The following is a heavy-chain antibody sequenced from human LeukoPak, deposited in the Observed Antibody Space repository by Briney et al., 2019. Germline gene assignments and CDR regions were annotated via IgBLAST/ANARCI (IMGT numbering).Heavy chain of an antibody. D-gene: IGHD6-6*01. CDR1: GGSFSGYY. Sequence: SETLSLTCAVYGGSFSGYYWSWIRQPPGKGLEWIGEINHSGSTNYNPSLKSRVTISVDTSKNQFSLKLSSVTAADTAVYYCARPRYSSSSPYDYWGQGTLVTVSP. CDR2: INHSGST. J-gene: IGHJ4*02. CDR3: ARPRYSSSSPYDY. V-gene: IGHV4-34*01.